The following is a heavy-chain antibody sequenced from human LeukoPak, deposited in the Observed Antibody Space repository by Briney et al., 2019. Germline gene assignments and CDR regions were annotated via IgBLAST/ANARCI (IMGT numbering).Heavy chain of an antibody. CDR3: ARRLGGTSTGFDY. D-gene: IGHD2-2*01. Sequence: PSETLSLTCTVSGGSISSYYWSWIRQPLGKGLEWIGSIHYSGSTTYNPSLKSRVTISVDTSKNQFSLKLSSVTAADTAVYYCARRLGGTSTGFDYWGQGTLVTVSS. CDR1: GGSISSYY. J-gene: IGHJ4*02. CDR2: IHYSGST. V-gene: IGHV4-59*08.